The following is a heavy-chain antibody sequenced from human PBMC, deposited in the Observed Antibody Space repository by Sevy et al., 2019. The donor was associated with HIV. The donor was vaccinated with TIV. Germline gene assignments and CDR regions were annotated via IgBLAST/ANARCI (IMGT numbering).Heavy chain of an antibody. D-gene: IGHD3-10*01. CDR3: EKGNRGSFDY. J-gene: IGHJ4*02. Sequence: GGSLRLFCAASGFSFSTYWMHWVRQAPGKGLEWVANIKQDESEKYYVASVKGRFTISRDNARNSVYLEMNSLRAEDTDIYYCEKGNRGSFDYWGQGTLVTVSS. CDR2: IKQDESEK. CDR1: GFSFSTYW. V-gene: IGHV3-7*01.